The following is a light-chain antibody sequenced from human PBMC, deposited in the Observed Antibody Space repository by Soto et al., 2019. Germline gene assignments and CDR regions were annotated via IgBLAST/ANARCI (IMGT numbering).Light chain of an antibody. V-gene: IGLV2-14*03. CDR1: ISDVGSYNY. J-gene: IGLJ1*01. CDR2: DVS. CDR3: GSYTSSSSDV. Sequence: QSALTQPASVSGSPGQSITISCTGTISDVGSYNYVSWYQQYPGKAPKLMIYDVSTRPSGVSDRFSGSKSGNTASLTISGLRAEDEADYYCGSYTSSSSDVFGTGTKVTVL.